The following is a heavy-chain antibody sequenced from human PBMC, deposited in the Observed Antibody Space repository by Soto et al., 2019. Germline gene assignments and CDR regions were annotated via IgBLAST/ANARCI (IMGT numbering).Heavy chain of an antibody. Sequence: PSQTLSLTCAISGDSVSGNSAAWNWIRQSPSRGLEWLGRTYYRSKWYNDCAVSVKSRITINPDTSKNQFSLHLDSVTPDDSAVYYCARDPNSDDWINAFDGWGPGTMVTVSS. J-gene: IGHJ3*01. CDR2: TYYRSKWYN. V-gene: IGHV6-1*01. CDR1: GDSVSGNSAA. D-gene: IGHD3-9*01. CDR3: ARDPNSDDWINAFDG.